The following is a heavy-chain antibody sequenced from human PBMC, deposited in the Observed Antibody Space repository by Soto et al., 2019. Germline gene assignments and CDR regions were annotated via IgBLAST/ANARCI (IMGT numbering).Heavy chain of an antibody. CDR3: ATLPRTIERTPAAIWSFDS. D-gene: IGHD2-2*01. Sequence: ASVKVSCKVSGYSLSDLPIHWVRQAPGKGLEWMGGLDAEDGETIYAQKLQGRGTMTEDTSTDTAYMELSSLTSEDTAMYYCATLPRTIERTPAAIWSFDSWGQGTLVIV. J-gene: IGHJ4*02. CDR2: LDAEDGET. V-gene: IGHV1-24*01. CDR1: GYSLSDLP.